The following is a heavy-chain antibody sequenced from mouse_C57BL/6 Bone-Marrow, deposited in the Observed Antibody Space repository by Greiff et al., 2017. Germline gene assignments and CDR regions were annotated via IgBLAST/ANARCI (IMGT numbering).Heavy chain of an antibody. CDR2: IYPGSGST. D-gene: IGHD1-1*01. CDR3: ARGISTTVVPFDY. Sequence: VQLQQPGAELVKPGASVKMSCKASGYTFTSYWITWVKQRPGQGLAWIGDIYPGSGSTNYNEKFKSKATLTVDPSSSTAYMQLSSLTSEDSAVYYCARGISTTVVPFDYWGQGTTLTVSS. CDR1: GYTFTSYW. J-gene: IGHJ2*01. V-gene: IGHV1-55*01.